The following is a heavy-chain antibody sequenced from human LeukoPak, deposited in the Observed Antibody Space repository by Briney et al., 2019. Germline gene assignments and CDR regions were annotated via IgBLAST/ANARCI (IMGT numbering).Heavy chain of an antibody. V-gene: IGHV3-30*02. D-gene: IGHD6-19*01. CDR3: AKETSSGWYRNYYYYMDV. CDR1: GVTFSSYG. Sequence: PLGSLRLSSAAPGVTFSSYGMHWVRQAPGKGLEWVAFIRYDGSNKYYADSVKGRFTISRDNSKNALYLQMNSLRAEDTAVYYCAKETSSGWYRNYYYYMDVWGKGTTVTISS. CDR2: IRYDGSNK. J-gene: IGHJ6*03.